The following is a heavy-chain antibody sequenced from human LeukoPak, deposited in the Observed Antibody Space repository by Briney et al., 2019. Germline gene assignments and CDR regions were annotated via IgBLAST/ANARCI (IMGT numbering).Heavy chain of an antibody. CDR1: GFTFSTYG. CDR2: ISTNGGIT. Sequence: GGSLRLSCSASGFTFSTYGMHWVRHGPGKGLEQVAAISTNGGITVYADSVKGRFTISRDNSKNTLYLQMSGLRAADTAAYYCVKASEHYDSWGQGTLVTVSS. CDR3: VKASEHYDS. V-gene: IGHV3-64D*06. J-gene: IGHJ4*02. D-gene: IGHD3-3*02.